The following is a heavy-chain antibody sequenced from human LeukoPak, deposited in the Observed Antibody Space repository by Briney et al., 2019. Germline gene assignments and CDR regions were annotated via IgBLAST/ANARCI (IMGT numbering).Heavy chain of an antibody. V-gene: IGHV4-61*02. Sequence: SETLSLTCTVSGGSISSGSYYWSWIRQPAGKGLEWIGRIYTSGSTNYNPSLKSRVTISVDTSKNQFSLKLSSVTAADTAVYYCARPPGIAAAWFDPWGQGTLVTVSS. CDR2: IYTSGST. J-gene: IGHJ5*02. D-gene: IGHD6-13*01. CDR1: GGSISSGSYY. CDR3: ARPPGIAAAWFDP.